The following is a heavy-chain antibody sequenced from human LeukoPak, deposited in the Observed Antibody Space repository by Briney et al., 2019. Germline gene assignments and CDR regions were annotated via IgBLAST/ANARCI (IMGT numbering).Heavy chain of an antibody. Sequence: GGSLRLSCAGSGFSFSSYGMHRVRQAPGKGLEWMAFIRSDGSNKYYADSVKGRFTISRDNSKNTLYLQMNSLGAEDTAVYYCARILDSAWGELGYWGQGTLVTVSS. CDR2: IRSDGSNK. D-gene: IGHD6-19*01. CDR3: ARILDSAWGELGY. J-gene: IGHJ4*02. CDR1: GFSFSSYG. V-gene: IGHV3-30*02.